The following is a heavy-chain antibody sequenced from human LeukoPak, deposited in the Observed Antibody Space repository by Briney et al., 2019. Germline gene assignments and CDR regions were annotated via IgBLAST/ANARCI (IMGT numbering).Heavy chain of an antibody. CDR1: GLTFSSYS. CDR2: ISSSSSYI. Sequence: GGSLRLSCAASGLTFSSYSMNWVRQAPGKGLEWVSSISSSSSYIYYADSVKGRFTISRDNAKNSLYLQMNSLRAEDTAVYYCAREYITMIVRAFDIWGQGTMVTVSS. J-gene: IGHJ3*02. V-gene: IGHV3-21*01. D-gene: IGHD3-22*01. CDR3: AREYITMIVRAFDI.